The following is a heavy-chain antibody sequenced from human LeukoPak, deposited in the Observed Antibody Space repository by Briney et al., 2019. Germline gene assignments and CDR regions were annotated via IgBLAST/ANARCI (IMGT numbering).Heavy chain of an antibody. V-gene: IGHV3-23*01. CDR2: ISGSGGST. D-gene: IGHD2-15*01. J-gene: IGHJ5*02. CDR3: AKDLGSRKLNWFDP. Sequence: PGGSLRLSCAASGFTFSDYYMSWIRQAPGKGLEWVSAISGSGGSTYYADSVKGRFTISRDNSKNTLYLQMNSLRAEDTAVYYCAKDLGSRKLNWFDPWGQGTLVTISS. CDR1: GFTFSDYY.